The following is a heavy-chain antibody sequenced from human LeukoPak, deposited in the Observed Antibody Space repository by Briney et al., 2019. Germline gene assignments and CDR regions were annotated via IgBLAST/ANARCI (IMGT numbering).Heavy chain of an antibody. CDR3: AKDRAYYDFWSGYYLDY. CDR2: ISGSGGST. V-gene: IGHV3-23*01. D-gene: IGHD3-3*01. CDR1: GFTFSSYA. Sequence: GGSLRLSCAASGFTFSSYAMSWVRQAPGKGLEWVSAISGSGGSTYCADSVKGRFTISRDNSKNTLYLQMNSLRAEDTAVYYCAKDRAYYDFWSGYYLDYWGQGTLVTVSS. J-gene: IGHJ4*02.